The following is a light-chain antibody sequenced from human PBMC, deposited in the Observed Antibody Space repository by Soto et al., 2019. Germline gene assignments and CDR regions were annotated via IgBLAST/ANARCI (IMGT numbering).Light chain of an antibody. CDR1: QSVSRY. CDR2: GAS. CDR3: QQYDTSPPLYT. Sequence: EIVLTQSPATLSLSPGERATLSCRASQSVSRYLAWYQQKPGQAPRLLIYGASTRAAGIPSRFSGSGSGTDFTLTISRLEPDDFAVYYCQQYDTSPPLYTFGQGTKLEFK. V-gene: IGKV3-20*01. J-gene: IGKJ2*01.